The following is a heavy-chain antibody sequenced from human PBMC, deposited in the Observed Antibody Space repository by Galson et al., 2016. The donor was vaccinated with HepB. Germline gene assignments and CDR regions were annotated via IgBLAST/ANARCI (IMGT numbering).Heavy chain of an antibody. CDR1: GFSFSNYW. D-gene: IGHD3-22*01. Sequence: SLRLSCAASGFSFSNYWMHWVRQAPGKGLVWVSRIYRDGSGTNYADSVKGRFTISRDNAENSLRLQMDSLRAEDTAVYYCARDPPHYYDNNYDMDDWAKGPRSPSP. V-gene: IGHV3-74*01. CDR2: IYRDGSGT. J-gene: IGHJ6*02. CDR3: ARDPPHYYDNNYDMDD.